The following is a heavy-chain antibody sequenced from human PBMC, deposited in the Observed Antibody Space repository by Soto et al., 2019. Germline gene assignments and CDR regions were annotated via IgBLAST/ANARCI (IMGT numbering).Heavy chain of an antibody. D-gene: IGHD1-26*01. Sequence: PGGSLRLSCAASGFTFSSYSMNWVRQAPGKGLEWVSSISSSSSYIYYADSVKGRFTISRDNAKNSLYLQMNSLRAEDTAVYYCARAVESNYGKFDYWGQGILVTVSS. CDR2: ISSSSSYI. V-gene: IGHV3-21*01. CDR3: ARAVESNYGKFDY. CDR1: GFTFSSYS. J-gene: IGHJ4*02.